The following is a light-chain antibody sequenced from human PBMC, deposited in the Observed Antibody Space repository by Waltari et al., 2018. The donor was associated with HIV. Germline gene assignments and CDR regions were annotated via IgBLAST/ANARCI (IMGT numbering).Light chain of an antibody. V-gene: IGLV2-23*02. CDR3: CSYAGSSTSVV. Sequence: QSALTPSASVSGSPGQSITISCPGTSTDLGSSHLAPWYQHHPGKAPKLMIYEVNKRPSGVSNRFSGSKSGNTASLTISGLQAEDEADYYCCSYAGSSTSVVFGGGTKLTVL. CDR2: EVN. CDR1: STDLGSSHL. J-gene: IGLJ2*01.